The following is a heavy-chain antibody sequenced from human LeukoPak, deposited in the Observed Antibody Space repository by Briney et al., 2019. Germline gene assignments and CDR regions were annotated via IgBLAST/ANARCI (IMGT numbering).Heavy chain of an antibody. CDR2: ISSSGSTI. CDR3: AKHLIPYYDFWSGKLPRLFDY. J-gene: IGHJ4*02. V-gene: IGHV3-11*01. D-gene: IGHD3-3*01. Sequence: GGSLRLSCAASGFTFSDYYMSWIRQAPGKGLEWVSYISSSGSTIYYADSVKGRSTISRDNAKNSLYLQMNSLRAEDTAVYYCAKHLIPYYDFWSGKLPRLFDYWGQGTLVTVSS. CDR1: GFTFSDYY.